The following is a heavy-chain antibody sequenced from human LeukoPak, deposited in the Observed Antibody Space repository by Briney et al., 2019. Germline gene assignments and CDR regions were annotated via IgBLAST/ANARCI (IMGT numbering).Heavy chain of an antibody. CDR3: AREQDTYYYDSSGHDAFDI. D-gene: IGHD3-22*01. J-gene: IGHJ3*02. Sequence: PGGSLRLSCAASGFTFSSYSMNWFRQAPGKGLEWVSSISSSSSYIYYADSVKGRSTISRDNAKNSLYLQMNSLRAEDTAVYYCAREQDTYYYDSSGHDAFDIWGQGTMVTVSS. V-gene: IGHV3-21*01. CDR1: GFTFSSYS. CDR2: ISSSSSYI.